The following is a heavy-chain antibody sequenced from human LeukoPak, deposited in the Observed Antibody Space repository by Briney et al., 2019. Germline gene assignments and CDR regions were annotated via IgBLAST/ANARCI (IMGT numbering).Heavy chain of an antibody. V-gene: IGHV3-7*01. Sequence: GGSLRLSCAASGFTFSSYAMSWVRQAPGKGPEWVANIKQDGSEENYVDSVKGRFTISRDNAKDSLYLQMNSLRAEDTAMYYCVRDYLGYWGQGTLVTVSS. CDR3: VRDYLGY. CDR1: GFTFSSYA. CDR2: IKQDGSEE. J-gene: IGHJ4*02. D-gene: IGHD3-16*01.